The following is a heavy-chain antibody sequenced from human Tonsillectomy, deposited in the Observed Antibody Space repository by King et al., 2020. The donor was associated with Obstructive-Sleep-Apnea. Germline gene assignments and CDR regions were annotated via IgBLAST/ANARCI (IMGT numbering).Heavy chain of an antibody. J-gene: IGHJ4*02. V-gene: IGHV4-4*09. CDR3: ARMGCGGACPSLDY. Sequence: VQLQESGPGLVKPSETLSLTCSISGGSISHYYWSWIRQPPGKGLEWVGDSHNSGRTTYSPPLRSRLSISLDTPNTQFSLKLSSVTAADTAVYYCARMGCGGACPSLDYWGQGTLVTVSS. CDR2: SHNSGRT. CDR1: GGSISHYY. D-gene: IGHD2-21*02.